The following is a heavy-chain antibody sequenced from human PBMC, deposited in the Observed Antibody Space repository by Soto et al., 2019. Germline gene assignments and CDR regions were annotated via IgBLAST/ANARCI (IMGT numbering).Heavy chain of an antibody. D-gene: IGHD2-15*01. Sequence: GGSLRLSYAMSGFTVNKEWMHWVRQAPGKGLEWVANINQDGSEKYYVDSVKGRFTISRDNSKNSVYLQMSGLRAEDTALYYCARDHWVDDMDVRGKGTTVTVSS. J-gene: IGHJ6*03. CDR3: ARDHWVDDMDV. V-gene: IGHV3-7*01. CDR2: INQDGSEK. CDR1: GFTVNKEW.